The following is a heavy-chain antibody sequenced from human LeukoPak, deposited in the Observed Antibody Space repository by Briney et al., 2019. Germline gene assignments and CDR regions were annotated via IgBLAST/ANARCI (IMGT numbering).Heavy chain of an antibody. V-gene: IGHV1-2*02. Sequence: ASVKVSCKASGYTFTSYDINWVRQATGQGLEWMGWINPNSGGTNYTQKFQGRVTMTRDTSISTAYMELSRLRSDDTAVYYCARLLPSGGTTPRVDYWGQGTLVTVSS. CDR2: INPNSGGT. D-gene: IGHD1-1*01. CDR1: GYTFTSYD. CDR3: ARLLPSGGTTPRVDY. J-gene: IGHJ4*02.